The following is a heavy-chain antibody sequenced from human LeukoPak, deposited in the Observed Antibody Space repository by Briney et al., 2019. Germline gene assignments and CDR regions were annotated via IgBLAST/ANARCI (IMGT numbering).Heavy chain of an antibody. D-gene: IGHD6-13*01. CDR3: AKVYGYSSSWKRGYSSGWYGMDV. CDR1: GGSFSGYY. V-gene: IGHV4-34*01. J-gene: IGHJ6*04. CDR2: INHSGST. Sequence: SETLSLTCAVYGGSFSGYYWSWIRQPPGKGLEWIGEINHSGSTNYNPSLKSRVTISVDTSKNQFSLKLSSVTAADTAVYYCAKVYGYSSSWKRGYSSGWYGMDVWGKGTMVTVSS.